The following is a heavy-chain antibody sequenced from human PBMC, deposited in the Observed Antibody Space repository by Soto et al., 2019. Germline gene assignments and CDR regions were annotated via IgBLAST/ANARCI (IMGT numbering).Heavy chain of an antibody. CDR3: ARDACTSCSTPRGLDY. CDR1: GFTFSNYG. CDR2: IWYDGSDK. J-gene: IGHJ4*02. V-gene: IGHV3-33*01. Sequence: QVKLVESGGGVVQPGRSLRLSCAASGFTFSNYGMHWVRQAPGKGLEWVAVIWYDGSDKYYADSVKGRFTISRDNSKNTLYLHMSSLRVEDTAVYYCARDACTSCSTPRGLDYWGPGTLVTVSS. D-gene: IGHD2-2*01.